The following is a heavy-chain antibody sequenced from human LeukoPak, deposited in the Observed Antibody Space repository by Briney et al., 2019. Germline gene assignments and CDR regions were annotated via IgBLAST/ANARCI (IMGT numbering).Heavy chain of an antibody. Sequence: PGGSLRLSCAASGFTFSSYAMHWVRQAPGKGLECVSAISSNGGSTYYANSVKGRFTISRDSSKNTLYLQMNSLRPEDTAVYYYAKVATAVTDYYYYYMDVWGKGTTVTVSS. CDR3: AKVATAVTDYYYYYMDV. J-gene: IGHJ6*03. D-gene: IGHD6-13*01. V-gene: IGHV3-64*01. CDR1: GFTFSSYA. CDR2: ISSNGGST.